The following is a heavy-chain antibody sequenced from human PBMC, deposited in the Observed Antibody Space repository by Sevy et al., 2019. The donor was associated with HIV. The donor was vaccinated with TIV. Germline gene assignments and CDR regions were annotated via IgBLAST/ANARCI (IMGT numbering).Heavy chain of an antibody. D-gene: IGHD3-16*01. J-gene: IGHJ1*01. V-gene: IGHV3-15*01. Sequence: GGSLRLSCVASGFTFSNVWMSWVRQAPGKGLEWVGHFKSKTDGGTTDYAAPARGRFTISRDDSKNTLYLQMNSLKTEDTAVYYCTTGGSLFQHWGQGTLVTVSS. CDR3: TTGGSLFQH. CDR2: FKSKTDGGTT. CDR1: GFTFSNVW.